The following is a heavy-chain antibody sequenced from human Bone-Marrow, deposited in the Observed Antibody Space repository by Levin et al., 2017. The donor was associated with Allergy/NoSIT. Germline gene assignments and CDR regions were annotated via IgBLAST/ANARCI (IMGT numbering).Heavy chain of an antibody. V-gene: IGHV3-30-3*01. CDR3: ARDRVGTDIGYCSGGSCYSDYYYYGMDV. J-gene: IGHJ6*02. CDR2: ISYDGSNK. Sequence: GGSLRLSCAASGFTFSSYAMHWVRQAPGKGLEWVAVISYDGSNKYYADSVKGRFTISRDNSKNTLYLQMNSLRAEDTAVYYCARDRVGTDIGYCSGGSCYSDYYYYGMDVWGQGTTVTVSS. D-gene: IGHD2-15*01. CDR1: GFTFSSYA.